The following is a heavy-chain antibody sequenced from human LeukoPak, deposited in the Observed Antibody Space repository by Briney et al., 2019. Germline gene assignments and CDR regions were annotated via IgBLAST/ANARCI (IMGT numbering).Heavy chain of an antibody. CDR1: GFTFSSYA. Sequence: PGGSLRLSCAASGFTFSSYAMSWVRQAPGKGLGWGSAIGGSGGSTYYADSVKGRFTISRDNSKNTLYLQMNSLRAEDTAVYYCAKDGPWPPGYSSSCFDYWGQGTLVTVSS. D-gene: IGHD6-13*01. CDR3: AKDGPWPPGYSSSCFDY. J-gene: IGHJ4*02. CDR2: IGGSGGST. V-gene: IGHV3-23*01.